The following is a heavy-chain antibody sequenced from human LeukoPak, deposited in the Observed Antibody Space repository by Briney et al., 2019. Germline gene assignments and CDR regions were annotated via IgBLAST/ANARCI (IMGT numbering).Heavy chain of an antibody. J-gene: IGHJ4*02. CDR2: ISSSSSYT. V-gene: IGHV3-11*05. CDR1: GFTFNDYC. Sequence: PGGSLRLSCAASGFTFNDYCMSWIRQAPGKGLEWVSYISSSSSYTNYGDSVKGRFTISRDNAKNSLYLQMNSLRAEDTAVYYCARVSRWHIVVVTAMSFDYWGQGTLVTVSS. D-gene: IGHD2-21*02. CDR3: ARVSRWHIVVVTAMSFDY.